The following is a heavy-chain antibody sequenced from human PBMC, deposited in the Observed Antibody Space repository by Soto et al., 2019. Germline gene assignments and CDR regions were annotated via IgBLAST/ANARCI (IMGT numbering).Heavy chain of an antibody. CDR1: GYTFTGYY. Sequence: ASLKVSCKASGYTFTGYYMHWVRQAPGQGLEWMGWINPNSGGTNYAQKFQGWVTMTRDTSISTAYMELRRLRSDDTAVYYCAREDCSGGSCSGFDYWGQGTLVTVSS. CDR2: INPNSGGT. J-gene: IGHJ4*02. V-gene: IGHV1-2*04. CDR3: AREDCSGGSCSGFDY. D-gene: IGHD2-15*01.